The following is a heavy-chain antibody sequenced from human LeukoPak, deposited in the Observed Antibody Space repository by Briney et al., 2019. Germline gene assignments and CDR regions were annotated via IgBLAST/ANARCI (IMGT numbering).Heavy chain of an antibody. V-gene: IGHV4-59*01. CDR1: GGSITSFY. Sequence: SETLSLTCTVSGGSITSFYWSWIRQPPMKGLEWIGYISDSGRTNYNPSLRSRVTISVDTSKNQFSLKLTSVTAADRAVYYCARGFGSSWYYFDYWGEGNLVTVSS. J-gene: IGHJ4*02. D-gene: IGHD6-13*01. CDR2: ISDSGRT. CDR3: ARGFGSSWYYFDY.